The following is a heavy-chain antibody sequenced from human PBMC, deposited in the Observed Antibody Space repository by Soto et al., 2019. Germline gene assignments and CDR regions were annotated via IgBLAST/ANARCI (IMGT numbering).Heavy chain of an antibody. V-gene: IGHV3-23*01. Sequence: HPGGSLRLSCAASGFTFSSYAMSWVRQAPGKGLEWVSAISGSGGSTYYADSVKGRFTISRDNSKNTLYLQMNSLRAEDTAVYYCAKEGYCCSASYTDWFDPWGQGTLVTVSS. CDR3: AKEGYCCSASYTDWFDP. J-gene: IGHJ5*02. CDR2: ISGSGGST. D-gene: IGHD2-2*01. CDR1: GFTFSSYA.